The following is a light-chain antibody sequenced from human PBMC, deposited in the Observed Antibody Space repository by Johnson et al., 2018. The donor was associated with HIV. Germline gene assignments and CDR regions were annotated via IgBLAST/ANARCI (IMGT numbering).Light chain of an antibody. V-gene: IGLV1-51*01. J-gene: IGLJ1*01. Sequence: HSVLTQPPSVSAAPGQKVTISCSGSSSNIGNNYVSWYQQLPGTAPKLLIYDNNKRPSGIPDRFSGSKSGTSATLGITGLQTGDEGAYYCGTWDSSLSVGGVLGTGTKFSVL. CDR1: SSNIGNNY. CDR3: GTWDSSLSVGGV. CDR2: DNN.